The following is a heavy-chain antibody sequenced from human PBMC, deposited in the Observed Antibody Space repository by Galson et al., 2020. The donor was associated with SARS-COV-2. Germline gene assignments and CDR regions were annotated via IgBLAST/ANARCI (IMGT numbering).Heavy chain of an antibody. CDR3: AREPTYYADSRDFQH. J-gene: IGHJ1*01. Sequence: SETLPLTCTVSGGTISSNSYYWGWIRQPPGTGLEWIGRIFYSGNTYYNPSLKSRVTISVDTSKNQFSRKLSSVTAADTAMYYCAREPTYYADSRDFQHWGQGTLVTVSS. CDR2: IFYSGNT. V-gene: IGHV4-39*07. D-gene: IGHD3-22*01. CDR1: GGTISSNSYY.